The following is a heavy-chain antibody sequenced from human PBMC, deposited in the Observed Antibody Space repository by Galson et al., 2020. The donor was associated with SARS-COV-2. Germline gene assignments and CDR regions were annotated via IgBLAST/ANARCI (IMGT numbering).Heavy chain of an antibody. CDR3: ARAPTMIVVVINAFDI. CDR1: GGSISSGGYY. J-gene: IGHJ3*02. Sequence: ETSETLSLTCTVSGGSISSGGYYWSWIRQHPGQGLEWIGYIYYSGSTYYNPSLKSRVTISVDTSKNQFSLKLSSVTAADTAVYYCARAPTMIVVVINAFDIWGQGTMVTVSS. V-gene: IGHV4-31*03. CDR2: IYYSGST. D-gene: IGHD3-22*01.